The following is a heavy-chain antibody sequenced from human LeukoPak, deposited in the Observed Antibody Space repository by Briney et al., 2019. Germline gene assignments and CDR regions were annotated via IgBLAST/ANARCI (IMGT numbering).Heavy chain of an antibody. CDR1: GGSISSYY. V-gene: IGHV4-59*08. CDR3: ARQVVVPAGTLHYYYGMDV. Sequence: SETLSLICTVSGGSISSYYWSWIRQPPGKGLEWIGYIYYSGSTNYNPSLKSRVTISVDTSKNQFSLKLSSVTAADTAVYYCARQVVVPAGTLHYYYGMDVWGQGTTVTVSS. J-gene: IGHJ6*02. D-gene: IGHD2-2*01. CDR2: IYYSGST.